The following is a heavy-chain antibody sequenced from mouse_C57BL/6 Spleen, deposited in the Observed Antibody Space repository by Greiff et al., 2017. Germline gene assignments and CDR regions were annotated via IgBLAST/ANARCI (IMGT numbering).Heavy chain of an antibody. CDR1: GFTFTDYY. V-gene: IGHV7-3*01. J-gene: IGHJ2*01. Sequence: EVKLVESGGGLVQPGGSLSLSCAASGFTFTDYYMSWVRQPPGMALEWLGFIRNKANGYTTDYSASVKGRFTISRDNSHSILYLQMNALRAEDSATYYCARYYYTFDYWGQGTTLTVSS. D-gene: IGHD2-12*01. CDR3: ARYYYTFDY. CDR2: IRNKANGYTT.